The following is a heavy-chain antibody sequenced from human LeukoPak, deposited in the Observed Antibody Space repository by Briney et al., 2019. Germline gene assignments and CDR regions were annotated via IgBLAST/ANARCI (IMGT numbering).Heavy chain of an antibody. CDR3: AGTLTGDFDY. D-gene: IGHD7-27*01. V-gene: IGHV4-4*07. Sequence: SETLSLTCTVSGGSISGYFWSWIRQPAGKGLEWIGRIYSSGSNNYNPSLKSRVTISVDTSKNQFSLKLSSVTAADTAVYYCAGTLTGDFDYWGQGTLVTVSS. J-gene: IGHJ4*02. CDR2: IYSSGSN. CDR1: GGSISGYF.